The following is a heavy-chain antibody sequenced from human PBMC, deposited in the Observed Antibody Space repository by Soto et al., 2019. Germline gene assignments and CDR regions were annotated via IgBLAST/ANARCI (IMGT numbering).Heavy chain of an antibody. D-gene: IGHD3-10*01. CDR3: AKDHYYGSANDWEVLSYYYYGMDV. Sequence: HPGGSLRLSCATSGFTFSTYAMSWVRQAPGKGLEWVSGISGSGDGTYYADSVKGRFIISRDNFKNTLTLQMSSLRAEDTAVYYCAKDHYYGSANDWEVLSYYYYGMDVWGQGTTVTVSS. V-gene: IGHV3-23*01. CDR1: GFTFSTYA. J-gene: IGHJ6*02. CDR2: ISGSGDGT.